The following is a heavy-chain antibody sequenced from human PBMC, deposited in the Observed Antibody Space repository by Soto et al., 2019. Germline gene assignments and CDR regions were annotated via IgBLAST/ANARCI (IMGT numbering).Heavy chain of an antibody. CDR1: GGSISSGDYY. V-gene: IGHV4-30-4*01. D-gene: IGHD2-15*01. CDR2: IYYSGST. J-gene: IGHJ6*02. Sequence: SETLSLTCTVSGGSISSGDYYWSWIRQPPGKGLEGIGYIYYSGSTYYNPSLKSRVTISVNTSKNQFSLKLSSVTAAHTAVYYCASQCFVVGSGGSYGMDVWGQGTTVTVSS. CDR3: ASQCFVVGSGGSYGMDV.